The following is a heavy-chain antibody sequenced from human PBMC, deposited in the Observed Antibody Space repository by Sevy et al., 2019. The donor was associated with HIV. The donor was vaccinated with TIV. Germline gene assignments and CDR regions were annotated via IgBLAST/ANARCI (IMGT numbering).Heavy chain of an antibody. CDR2: IKSKTDGGTG. Sequence: GGSLRLSCAASGFTFTNTWMSWVRQAPGKGLVWVGRIKSKTDGGTGDYAAPVKGRFSISRDDSKNTLYLQMNSLKTEDTAVYYCTTGDPYNRYGYMRPYFFDYWGQGTLVTVSS. D-gene: IGHD5-18*01. J-gene: IGHJ4*02. CDR1: GFTFTNTW. CDR3: TTGDPYNRYGYMRPYFFDY. V-gene: IGHV3-15*01.